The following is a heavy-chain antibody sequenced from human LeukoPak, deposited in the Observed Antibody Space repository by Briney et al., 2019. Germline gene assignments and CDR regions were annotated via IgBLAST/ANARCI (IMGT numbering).Heavy chain of an antibody. CDR3: ARRRRYVWGR. D-gene: IGHD3-16*01. CDR1: GGSFSGYY. CDR2: INHSGST. Sequence: SETLSLTCAVYGGSFSGYYWAWIRQPPGKGLEWIGEINHSGSTNYNPSLKSRVTISVDTSKNQFSLKLSSVTAADTAVYYCARRRRYVWGRWGQGTLLTVSS. J-gene: IGHJ4*02. V-gene: IGHV4-34*01.